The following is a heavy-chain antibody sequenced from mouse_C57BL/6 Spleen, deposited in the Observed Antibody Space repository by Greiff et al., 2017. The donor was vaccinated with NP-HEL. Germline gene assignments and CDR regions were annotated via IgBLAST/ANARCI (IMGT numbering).Heavy chain of an antibody. CDR1: GFSFNTYA. J-gene: IGHJ1*03. D-gene: IGHD1-1*01. CDR2: IRSKSNNYAT. CDR3: VRHPSSHYYGWYFDV. Sequence: VQLKESGGGLVQPKGSLKLSCAASGFSFNTYAMNWVRQAPGKGLEWVARIRSKSNNYATYYADSVKDRFTISRDDSESMLYLQMNNLKTEDTAMYYCVRHPSSHYYGWYFDVWGTGTTVTVSS. V-gene: IGHV10-1*01.